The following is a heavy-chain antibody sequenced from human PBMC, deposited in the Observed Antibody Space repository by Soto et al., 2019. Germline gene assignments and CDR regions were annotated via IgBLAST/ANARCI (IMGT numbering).Heavy chain of an antibody. Sequence: ASVKVYCKASGYTFISYAMHWVRQAPGQGREWMGMINPSGGSTTYAQKFQDRVTMTRDTSTSTVYMEVSSLRSEDTAVYYCARDERLDVWGQGTTVTVSS. CDR2: INPSGGST. J-gene: IGHJ6*02. V-gene: IGHV1-46*01. CDR3: ARDERLDV. CDR1: GYTFISYA.